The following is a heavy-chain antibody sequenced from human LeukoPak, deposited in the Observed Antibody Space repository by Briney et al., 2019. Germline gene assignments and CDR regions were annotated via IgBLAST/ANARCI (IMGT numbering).Heavy chain of an antibody. Sequence: GGSLRLSCAASGFTFSSYAMNWVRQAPGKGLEWVSYISSSSSYIYYADSVKGRFTISRDNAKNSLYLQMNSLRAEDTAVYYCARDHYYDRSGYLGYWGQGTLVTVSS. CDR3: ARDHYYDRSGYLGY. J-gene: IGHJ4*02. CDR2: ISSSSSYI. D-gene: IGHD3-22*01. V-gene: IGHV3-21*05. CDR1: GFTFSSYA.